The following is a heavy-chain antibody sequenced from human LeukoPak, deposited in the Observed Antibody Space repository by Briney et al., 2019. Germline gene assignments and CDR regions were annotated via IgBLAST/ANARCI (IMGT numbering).Heavy chain of an antibody. Sequence: PGGSLRLSCAASGFSFDDYGMSWVRQAPGKGLEWVSGINWNGGSTGYADSVKGRFTISRDNAKNSLSLQMNSLRVEDTALYYCARGGISIFGVVIHMDVWGKGTTVTVSS. J-gene: IGHJ6*03. CDR3: ARGGISIFGVVIHMDV. CDR1: GFSFDDYG. D-gene: IGHD3-3*01. CDR2: INWNGGST. V-gene: IGHV3-20*04.